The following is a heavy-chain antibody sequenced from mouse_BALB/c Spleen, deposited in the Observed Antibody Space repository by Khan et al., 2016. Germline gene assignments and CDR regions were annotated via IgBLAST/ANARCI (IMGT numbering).Heavy chain of an antibody. J-gene: IGHJ4*01. CDR2: IFPGSGST. Sequence: QVQLQQSGTELPRPGASVKLSCKASGYTFTDYYLHWVKQRTGQGLEWIGEIFPGSGSTYYNETFKGKASLTADTSSSTAYMQLSSLTSEDSAVYFCARSYYGYFARDYWGHGASVTVSS. V-gene: IGHV1-77*01. D-gene: IGHD1-2*01. CDR3: ARSYYGYFARDY. CDR1: GYTFTDYY.